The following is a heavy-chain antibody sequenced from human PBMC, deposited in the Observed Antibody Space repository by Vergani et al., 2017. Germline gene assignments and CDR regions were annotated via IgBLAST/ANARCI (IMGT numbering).Heavy chain of an antibody. V-gene: IGHV3-53*01. CDR1: GFTVSSNY. D-gene: IGHD3-10*01. J-gene: IGHJ4*02. CDR2: TGSAANT. CDR3: VKELEAGVATFSFDY. Sequence: EVQLVESGGGLVQPGGSLRLSCAASGFTVSSNYMSWVRQAPGKGLEWVSGITGSAANTYYADSVKGRFTISRDNSNKMLFLQMNSLRAEDTAVYYCVKELEAGVATFSFDYWGQGTLVSVSS.